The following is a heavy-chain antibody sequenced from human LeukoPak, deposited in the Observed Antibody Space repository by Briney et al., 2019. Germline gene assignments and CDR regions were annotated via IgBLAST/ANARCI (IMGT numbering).Heavy chain of an antibody. CDR3: ARCKQRWLQFIDY. D-gene: IGHD5-24*01. CDR1: GGSFSGYY. J-gene: IGHJ4*02. V-gene: IGHV4-34*01. CDR2: INHSGST. Sequence: SETLSLTCAGYGGSFSGYYWSWIRQPPGQGLESMGAINHSGSTNYNPSLKSRVTISVDTSKNQFSLKLSSVTAADTAVYYCARCKQRWLQFIDYWGQGTLVTVSS.